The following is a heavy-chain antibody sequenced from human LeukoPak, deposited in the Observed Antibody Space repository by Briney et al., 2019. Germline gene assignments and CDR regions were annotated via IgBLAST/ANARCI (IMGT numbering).Heavy chain of an antibody. CDR1: GGSFSGHY. D-gene: IGHD2-2*01. CDR3: ASSCSSTSCPRDY. V-gene: IGHV4-34*01. Sequence: SETLSLTCAVYGGSFSGHYWSWIRQPPGKGLEWIGEINHSGSTNYNPSHKSRVTISVDTSKNQFSLKPSSVTAADTAVYYCASSCSSTSCPRDYWGQGTLVTVSS. CDR2: INHSGST. J-gene: IGHJ4*02.